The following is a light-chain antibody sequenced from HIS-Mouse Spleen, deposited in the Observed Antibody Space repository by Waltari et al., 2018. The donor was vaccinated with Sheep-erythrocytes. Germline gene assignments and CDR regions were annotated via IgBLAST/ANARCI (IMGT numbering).Light chain of an antibody. Sequence: SSELPQPPSASVSPGQPARIPCPGDALPKQYAYWYQQKSGQAPVLVIYEDSKRPTGIPERISGSSSGTIATLTISGAQVEDEADYYCYSTDSSSNHRVFGGGTKLTVL. CDR1: ALPKQY. V-gene: IGLV3-10*01. CDR3: YSTDSSSNHRV. CDR2: EDS. J-gene: IGLJ2*01.